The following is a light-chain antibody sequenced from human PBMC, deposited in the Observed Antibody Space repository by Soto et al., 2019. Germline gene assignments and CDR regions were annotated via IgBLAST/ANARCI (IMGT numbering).Light chain of an antibody. CDR1: QSVNNNY. Sequence: EIVLTQSPGTLSLSPGERATLSCRASQSVNNNYLAWYQQKRGQAPRLLVYGASTRATGIPDRFSGSGSGTEFTLTMSRLEPEDFAVYYCQQYGISLTFGGGTKGEIK. CDR3: QQYGISLT. V-gene: IGKV3-20*01. J-gene: IGKJ4*01. CDR2: GAS.